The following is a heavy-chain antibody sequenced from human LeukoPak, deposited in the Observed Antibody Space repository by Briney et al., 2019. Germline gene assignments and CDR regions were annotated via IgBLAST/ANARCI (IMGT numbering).Heavy chain of an antibody. V-gene: IGHV3-30*02. J-gene: IGHJ4*02. CDR1: GFTFSSYG. CDR2: IRYDGSNK. CDR3: AKDIRRGVVVIKGY. D-gene: IGHD3-22*01. Sequence: GGSLRLSCAASGFTFSSYGMHWVRQAPGKGLEWVAFIRYDGSNKYYADSVEGRFTISRDNSKNTLYLQMNSLRAEDTAVYYCAKDIRRGVVVIKGYWGQGTLVTVSS.